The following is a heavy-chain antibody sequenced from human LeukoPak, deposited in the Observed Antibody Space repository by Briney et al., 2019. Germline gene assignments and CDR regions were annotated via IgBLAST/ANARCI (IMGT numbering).Heavy chain of an antibody. J-gene: IGHJ5*01. Sequence: PGGSLRLSCVASGFMFSRHAMIWVRQTPGKGLEWVSAITETGAGTYYADSVKGRFTMSRDNSRNTVYRQMDSLRAEDTAVYFCARGTAAAANRNWFDSWGQGTLVTVSS. CDR1: GFMFSRHA. CDR2: ITETGAGT. D-gene: IGHD6-13*01. CDR3: ARGTAAAANRNWFDS. V-gene: IGHV3-23*01.